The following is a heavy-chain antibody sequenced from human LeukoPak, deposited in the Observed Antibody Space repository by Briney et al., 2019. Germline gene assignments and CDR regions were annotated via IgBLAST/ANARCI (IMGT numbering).Heavy chain of an antibody. Sequence: PGGSLRLSCAASGFSLSSYWMSWVRQTPGKGLEWVANIKQDGSEKYYVDSVRGRLTISRDNAKNSLYLQMNSLRADDTAVYYGARVVQLWLGLGGYLDYWGQGTLVTVSS. CDR1: GFSLSSYW. CDR2: IKQDGSEK. D-gene: IGHD5-18*01. CDR3: ARVVQLWLGLGGYLDY. V-gene: IGHV3-7*01. J-gene: IGHJ4*02.